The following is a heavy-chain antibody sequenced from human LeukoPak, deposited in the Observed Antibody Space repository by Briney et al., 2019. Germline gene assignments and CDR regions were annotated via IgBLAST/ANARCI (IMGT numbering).Heavy chain of an antibody. CDR1: GGSISSSSYY. V-gene: IGHV4-39*07. CDR2: IYYSGST. J-gene: IGHJ5*02. D-gene: IGHD5-24*01. CDR3: ARGNQRWLQWGNPYNDWFDP. Sequence: KSSETLSLTCTVSGGSISSSSYYWGWIRQPPGKGLEWIGSIYYSGSTYYNPSLKSRVTISVDTSKNQFSLKLSSVTAADTAVYYCARGNQRWLQWGNPYNDWFDPWGQGTLVTVSS.